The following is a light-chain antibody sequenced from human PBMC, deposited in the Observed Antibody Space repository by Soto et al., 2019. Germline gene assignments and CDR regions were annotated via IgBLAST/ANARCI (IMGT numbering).Light chain of an antibody. J-gene: IGLJ2*01. CDR1: SSDVGGYNY. CDR3: SSYTSSRAYVV. CDR2: GVS. Sequence: QSALTQPASVSGSPGQSITISCTGTSSDVGGYNYVSWYQQHPGKAPKFLIYGVSNRPSGVSTRFSGSKSGNTASLTISGLQAEDEADYYCSSYTSSRAYVVFGGGTKLTVL. V-gene: IGLV2-14*01.